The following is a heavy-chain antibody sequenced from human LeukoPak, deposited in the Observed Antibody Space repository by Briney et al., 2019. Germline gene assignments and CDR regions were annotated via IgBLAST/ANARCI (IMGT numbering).Heavy chain of an antibody. D-gene: IGHD2-15*01. CDR3: AKEDLIVVVVAATRGAFDI. J-gene: IGHJ3*02. CDR1: GFTFSSYA. Sequence: GGSLRLSCAASGFTFSSYAMGWVRQAPGKRLEWVSAISGSGGSTYYADSVKGRFTISRDNSKNTLYLQMNSLRAEDTAVYYCAKEDLIVVVVAATRGAFDIWGQGTMVTVSS. V-gene: IGHV3-23*01. CDR2: ISGSGGST.